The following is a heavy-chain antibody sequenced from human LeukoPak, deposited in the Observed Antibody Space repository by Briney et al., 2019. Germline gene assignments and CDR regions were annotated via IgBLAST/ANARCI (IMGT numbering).Heavy chain of an antibody. CDR1: GFTFSSYA. Sequence: PGGSLRLSCAASGFTFSSYAMHWVRQAPGKGLEWVAIISRDGSNKFYADSVKGRFTISRDTTKNSLYVQMNSLRAEDTAVYYCARKYGEYDYWGQGTLVTVSS. CDR2: ISRDGSNK. V-gene: IGHV3-30*03. D-gene: IGHD3-10*01. J-gene: IGHJ4*02. CDR3: ARKYGEYDY.